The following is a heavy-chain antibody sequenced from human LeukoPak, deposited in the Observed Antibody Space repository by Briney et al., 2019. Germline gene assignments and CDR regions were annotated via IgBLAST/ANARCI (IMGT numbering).Heavy chain of an antibody. Sequence: GASVKVSCKASGYTFTAYYMHWVRQAPGQGLEWMGWINPNSGGTNYAQKFQGRVTMTRDTSISTAYMELSRLRSDDTAVYYCARDDHYYGSGSYRYWGQGTLVTVSS. CDR2: INPNSGGT. V-gene: IGHV1-2*02. CDR1: GYTFTAYY. D-gene: IGHD3-10*01. CDR3: ARDDHYYGSGSYRY. J-gene: IGHJ4*02.